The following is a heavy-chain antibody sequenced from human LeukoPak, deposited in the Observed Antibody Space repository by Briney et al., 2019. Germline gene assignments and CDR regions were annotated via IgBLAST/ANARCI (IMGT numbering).Heavy chain of an antibody. CDR1: GFTFSSYA. J-gene: IGHJ3*02. CDR3: AKDHLTIPHSVAFDI. D-gene: IGHD3-3*01. CDR2: ISGSGGST. Sequence: GGSLRLYCAASGFTFSSYAMSWVRQAPGKGLEWVSAISGSGGSTYYADSVKVRFTISRDNSKNTLYLQMNRLRAEDTAVYYCAKDHLTIPHSVAFDIWGQGTMVTVSS. V-gene: IGHV3-23*01.